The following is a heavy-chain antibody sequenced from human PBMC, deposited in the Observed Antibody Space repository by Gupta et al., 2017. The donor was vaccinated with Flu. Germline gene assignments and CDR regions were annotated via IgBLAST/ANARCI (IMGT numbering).Heavy chain of an antibody. D-gene: IGHD2-21*01. Sequence: VAVISYDGSNKYYADSVKGRFTISRDNSKNTLYLQMNSLRAEDTAVYYCAKGEMGGAYCGGDCSPLGDVFDYWGQGTLVTVSS. V-gene: IGHV3-30*18. J-gene: IGHJ4*02. CDR3: AKGEMGGAYCGGDCSPLGDVFDY. CDR2: ISYDGSNK.